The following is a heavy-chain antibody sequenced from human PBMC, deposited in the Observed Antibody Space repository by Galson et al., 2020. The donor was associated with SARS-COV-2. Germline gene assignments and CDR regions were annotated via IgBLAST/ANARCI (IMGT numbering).Heavy chain of an antibody. Sequence: TGGSLRLSCAASGFSFSNYEMNWVRQAPGKGLEWISYISSSGRTIHYADSVEGRFTISRDNAKSSLSLQMNSLRAEDTAVYYCARLDAYGPGYWGQGTLVTVSS. CDR3: ARLDAYGPGY. CDR2: ISSSGRTI. D-gene: IGHD2-21*01. CDR1: GFSFSNYE. V-gene: IGHV3-48*03. J-gene: IGHJ4*02.